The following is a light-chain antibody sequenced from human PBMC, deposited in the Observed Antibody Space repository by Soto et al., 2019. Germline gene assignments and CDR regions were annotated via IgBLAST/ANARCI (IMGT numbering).Light chain of an antibody. CDR3: QHYNSYSGT. CDR2: DAS. CDR1: QSISSW. V-gene: IGKV1-5*01. Sequence: DIQMTQSPSTLSASVGDRVTITCRASQSISSWLAWYQQKPGKAPKLLIYDASSLESGVPSRFSGSGSGTEFTLNLSSLQPDDFATSYCQHYNSYSGTFGQGTKVEIK. J-gene: IGKJ1*01.